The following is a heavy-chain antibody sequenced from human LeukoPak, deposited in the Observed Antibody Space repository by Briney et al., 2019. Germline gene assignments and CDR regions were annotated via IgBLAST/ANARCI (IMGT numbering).Heavy chain of an antibody. CDR3: AKKTSYCGGDCYPYYFDH. Sequence: GGSLRLSCAASGFAFSSYTMGWVRQAPGKGLEWVSAISDSGGSTYYADSVKGRFTISRDNSKNTLYVQMNSLRAEDTAVYYCAKKTSYCGGDCYPYYFDHWGQGTLVTVSS. D-gene: IGHD2-21*02. V-gene: IGHV3-23*01. J-gene: IGHJ4*02. CDR2: ISDSGGST. CDR1: GFAFSSYT.